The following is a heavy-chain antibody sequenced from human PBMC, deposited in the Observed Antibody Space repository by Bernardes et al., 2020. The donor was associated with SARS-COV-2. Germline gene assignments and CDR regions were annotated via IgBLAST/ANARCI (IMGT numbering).Heavy chain of an antibody. CDR1: GFTFGMSA. CDR2: ISGTGTTK. CDR3: AKLPSIQLWAGNNWFDP. D-gene: IGHD5-18*01. J-gene: IGHJ5*02. V-gene: IGHV3-23*01. Sequence: GGSLRLSCAASGFTFGMSAMGWVRQAPGKGLQWVSGISGTGTTKYYADSVRGRFTISRDNSKSTLYLEMNSLRVDDTAIYYCAKLPSIQLWAGNNWFDPWGQGTPVTVSS.